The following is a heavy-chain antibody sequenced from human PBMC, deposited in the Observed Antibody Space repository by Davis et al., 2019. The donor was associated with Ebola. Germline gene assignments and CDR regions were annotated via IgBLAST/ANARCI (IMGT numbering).Heavy chain of an antibody. D-gene: IGHD3-16*01. CDR3: ARLHEGD. CDR2: IYYSGST. Sequence: SETLSLTCTVSGTSIRPYYWSWIRQPPGKGLEWIGYIYYSGSTDYNPSLKSRVTISVDTSKNQFSLNLSSVTAADTAVYYCARLHEGDWGQGPMVTVSS. V-gene: IGHV4-59*08. J-gene: IGHJ3*01. CDR1: GTSIRPYY.